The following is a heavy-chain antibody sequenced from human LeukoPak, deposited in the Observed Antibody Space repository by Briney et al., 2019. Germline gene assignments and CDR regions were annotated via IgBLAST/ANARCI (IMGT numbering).Heavy chain of an antibody. CDR1: GGSISSTSYY. V-gene: IGHV4-39*07. CDR3: ARGHDFWELGY. Sequence: SETLSLTCTVSGGSISSTSYYWGWIRQPPGKGLEWIGSIYYSGSTNYNPSLKSRVTISVDTSKNQFSLKLSSVTAADTAVYYCARGHDFWELGYWGQGTLVTVSS. D-gene: IGHD3-3*01. J-gene: IGHJ4*02. CDR2: IYYSGST.